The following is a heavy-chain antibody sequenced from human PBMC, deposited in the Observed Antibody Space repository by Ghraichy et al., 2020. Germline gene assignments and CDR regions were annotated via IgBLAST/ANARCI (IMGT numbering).Heavy chain of an antibody. V-gene: IGHV4-59*01. CDR3: ARSYYYGMDV. J-gene: IGHJ6*02. Sequence: SETLSLTCTVSGGSISSYYWSWIRQPPGKGLEWIGYIYYSGSTNYNPPLKSRITISVDTSKNQFSLKLSSVTAADTAVYYCARSYYYGMDVWGQGTTVTVSS. CDR1: GGSISSYY. CDR2: IYYSGST.